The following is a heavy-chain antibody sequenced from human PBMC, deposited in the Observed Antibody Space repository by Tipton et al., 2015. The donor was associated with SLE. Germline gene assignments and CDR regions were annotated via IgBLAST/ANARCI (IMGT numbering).Heavy chain of an antibody. Sequence: LRLSCTVSGGSINSDDYHWSWIRQPAGKGLEWIGRIYSSGTTDYNTSLKSRVTMSVDTSKNQFALNLNPVTAADTALYYCARELDDRGYYGSMSHPWFDPWGQGTLVTVSS. CDR2: IYSSGTT. CDR1: GGSINSDDYH. D-gene: IGHD3-10*01. V-gene: IGHV4-61*02. CDR3: ARELDDRGYYGSMSHPWFDP. J-gene: IGHJ5*02.